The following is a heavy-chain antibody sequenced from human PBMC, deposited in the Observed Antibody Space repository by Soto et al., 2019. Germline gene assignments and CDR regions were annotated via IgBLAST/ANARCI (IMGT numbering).Heavy chain of an antibody. D-gene: IGHD2-2*01. CDR1: GFTFINYA. CDR2: ISGGDDAT. J-gene: IGHJ2*01. CDR3: ARKILGSTSRPNYWYFDL. Sequence: EVQLLESGGGLVQPGGSLRLSCAGSGFTFINYAMNWVRQAPGKGLEWVSSISGGDDATFFADSVRGRFTISRDNSKNTVTLQMNSLGVDDTAVYYCARKILGSTSRPNYWYFDLWGRGTLVTVSS. V-gene: IGHV3-23*01.